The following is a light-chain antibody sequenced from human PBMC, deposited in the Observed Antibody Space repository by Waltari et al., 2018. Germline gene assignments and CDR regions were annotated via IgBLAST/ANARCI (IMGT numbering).Light chain of an antibody. J-gene: IGKJ2*02. CDR2: WAS. CDR3: QQYLRAPRT. V-gene: IGKV4-1*01. CDR1: QSVLYSPNNKNY. Sequence: DIVMTQSPDSLAVSLGERATINCKSSQSVLYSPNNKNYLAWYQEKPGQPPQLLIYWASTRESGVPDRFSGSGSGTDFTLTISSLQAEDVAVYYCQQYLRAPRTFAQGTGLEIK.